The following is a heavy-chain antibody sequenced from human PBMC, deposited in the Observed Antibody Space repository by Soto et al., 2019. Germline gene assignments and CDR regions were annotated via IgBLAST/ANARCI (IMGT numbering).Heavy chain of an antibody. D-gene: IGHD3-22*01. Sequence: QVQLVQSGAEVKKPGASVKVSCKASGYTFTSYGISWVRQAPGQGLEWMGWISAYNGNTNYAQKLQGRGTMTTDTSTSTAYMELRSLRSDDTAVYYCAREPLKWLTSYYYYGIDVWGQGTTVTVSS. CDR1: GYTFTSYG. CDR3: AREPLKWLTSYYYYGIDV. V-gene: IGHV1-18*04. J-gene: IGHJ6*02. CDR2: ISAYNGNT.